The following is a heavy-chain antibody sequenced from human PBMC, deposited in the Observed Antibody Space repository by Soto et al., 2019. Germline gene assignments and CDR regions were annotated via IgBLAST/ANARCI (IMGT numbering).Heavy chain of an antibody. CDR2: INHSGST. CDR3: ARSDIVVVVAAYY. D-gene: IGHD2-15*01. CDR1: GGSFSGYY. V-gene: IGHV4-34*01. Sequence: SETLSLTCAVYGGSFSGYYWSWIRQPPGKGLEWIGEINHSGSTNYNPSLKSRVTISVDTSKNQFSLKLSSVTAADTAVYYCARSDIVVVVAAYYWGQGTLVTVSS. J-gene: IGHJ4*02.